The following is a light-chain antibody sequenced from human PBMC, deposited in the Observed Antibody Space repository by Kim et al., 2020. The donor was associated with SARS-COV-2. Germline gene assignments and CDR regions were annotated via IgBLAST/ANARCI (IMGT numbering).Light chain of an antibody. Sequence: SASVGDRVTITCRASQDISNYLAWFQQKPGKVPKRLISAASSLQSGVPSRFSGSVSGTEFTLSINSLQPEDFATYYCLQHSSYPLTFGGGTKLEI. CDR2: AAS. J-gene: IGKJ4*01. V-gene: IGKV1-17*03. CDR1: QDISNY. CDR3: LQHSSYPLT.